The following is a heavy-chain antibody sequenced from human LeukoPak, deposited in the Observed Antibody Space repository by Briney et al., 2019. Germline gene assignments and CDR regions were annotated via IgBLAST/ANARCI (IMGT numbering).Heavy chain of an antibody. CDR3: ARGHLLWFGESPGVDFDY. J-gene: IGHJ4*02. D-gene: IGHD3-10*01. Sequence: PGGSLRLSCAASGFTFSSYAMSWVRQAPGKGLEWVSAFSGSGGSTYYADSVKGRFTISRDNSKNTLFLQMNSLRVEDTAVYYCARGHLLWFGESPGVDFDYWGQGTLVTVSS. CDR1: GFTFSSYA. CDR2: FSGSGGST. V-gene: IGHV3-23*01.